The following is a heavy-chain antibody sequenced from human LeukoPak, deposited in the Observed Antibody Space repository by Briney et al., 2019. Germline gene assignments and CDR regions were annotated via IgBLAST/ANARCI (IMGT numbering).Heavy chain of an antibody. Sequence: GGSLRLSCAASGFTFSDYWMSWVRQVPGKGLEWVANIRQDGSEKYHVDSVKGRFSVSRDNAENSLYLQMNSLRAEDTAVYYCARSRGYCSGGSCYPFDCWGQGTLVTVSS. CDR3: ARSRGYCSGGSCYPFDC. CDR1: GFTFSDYW. CDR2: IRQDGSEK. J-gene: IGHJ4*02. D-gene: IGHD2-15*01. V-gene: IGHV3-7*03.